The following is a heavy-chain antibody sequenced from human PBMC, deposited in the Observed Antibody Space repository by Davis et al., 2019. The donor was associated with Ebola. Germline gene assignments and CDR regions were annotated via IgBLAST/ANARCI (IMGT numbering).Heavy chain of an antibody. CDR2: IDPSDSYT. Sequence: GESLKISCKASGYTFTDYWISWVRQMPGKGLEWMGRIDPSDSYTNYSPSFQGHVTISADKSISTAYLQWSSLKASDTAIYYCARQSGSSWFDYWGQGSLVTVSS. J-gene: IGHJ5*01. CDR3: ARQSGSSWFDY. V-gene: IGHV5-10-1*01. D-gene: IGHD6-13*01. CDR1: GYTFTDYW.